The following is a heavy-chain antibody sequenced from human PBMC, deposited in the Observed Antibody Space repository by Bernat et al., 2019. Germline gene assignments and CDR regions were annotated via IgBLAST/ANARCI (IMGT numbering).Heavy chain of an antibody. CDR1: GFTFSSYA. J-gene: IGHJ4*02. Sequence: EVQLVESGGGLVQPAGSLRLSCSASGFTFSSYAMHWVRQAPGKGPEYVSAISSNGGSTNYADSVKGRFTISRDNSKNTLYLQMSSLRAEDTAVYYCVKGGSFDYWGQGTLVTVSS. CDR3: VKGGSFDY. V-gene: IGHV3-64D*06. D-gene: IGHD6-6*01. CDR2: ISSNGGST.